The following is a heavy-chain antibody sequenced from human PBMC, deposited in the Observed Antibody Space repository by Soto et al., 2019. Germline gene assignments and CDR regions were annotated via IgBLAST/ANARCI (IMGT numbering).Heavy chain of an antibody. CDR2: IYYSGST. CDR3: ARAYGGFDNGLDV. V-gene: IGHV4-59*01. CDR1: GDSIRSYY. D-gene: IGHD5-12*01. Sequence: QVQLQESGPGLVKPSETLSLTCTVSGDSIRSYYWTWIRQPPGKGLELIGYIYYSGSTRYNPSLKGRVTISVDMSKNQFSLKLSSVIAADTAVYYCARAYGGFDNGLDVWGQGTAVTVSS. J-gene: IGHJ6*02.